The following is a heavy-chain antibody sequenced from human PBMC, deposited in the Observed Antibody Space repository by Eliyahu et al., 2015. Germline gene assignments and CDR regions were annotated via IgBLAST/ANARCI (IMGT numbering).Heavy chain of an antibody. V-gene: IGHV3-30*18. J-gene: IGHJ4*02. CDR3: AKNVYYCSGGGXFLDY. Sequence: QVHLVESXXGVVQPGRSLRLSCXTSGFNFGSYGMHWVRQAPGKGLGWVAVISNDGSNKYYVDSVKGRFTISRDNSKNTLYLQMNSLRAEDTAVYYCAKNVYYCSGGGXFLDYWGQGTLVTVSS. CDR1: GFNFGSYG. D-gene: IGHD2-15*01. CDR2: ISNDGSNK.